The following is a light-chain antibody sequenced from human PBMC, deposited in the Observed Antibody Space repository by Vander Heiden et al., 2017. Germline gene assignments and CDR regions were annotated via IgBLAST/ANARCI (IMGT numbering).Light chain of an antibody. CDR3: NSYAGSNNLV. CDR2: EVT. V-gene: IGLV2-8*01. J-gene: IGLJ2*01. CDR1: SSDVGAYDF. Sequence: QSALTQPPSASGSPDRSVTISCTGTSSDVGAYDFVSWYQQHPGKAPKLMIYEVTKRPSGVPDRFSGSKSGNTASLTVSGLQAEDEADYYCNSYAGSNNLVFGGGTKLTVL.